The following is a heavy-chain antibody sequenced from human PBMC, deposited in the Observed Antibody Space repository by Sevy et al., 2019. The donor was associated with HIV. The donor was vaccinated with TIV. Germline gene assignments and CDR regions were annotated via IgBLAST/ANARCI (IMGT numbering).Heavy chain of an antibody. CDR1: GGSISSSSYY. Sequence: SETLSLTCTVSGGSISSSSYYWGWIRQPPVKGLEWIGSIYYSGSTCYNPSLKSRVTISVDTSKNQFSLKLSSVTAADTAVYYCARLYDSSGYYWENYFEYWGQGTLVTVSS. J-gene: IGHJ4*02. CDR2: IYYSGST. CDR3: ARLYDSSGYYWENYFEY. D-gene: IGHD3-22*01. V-gene: IGHV4-39*01.